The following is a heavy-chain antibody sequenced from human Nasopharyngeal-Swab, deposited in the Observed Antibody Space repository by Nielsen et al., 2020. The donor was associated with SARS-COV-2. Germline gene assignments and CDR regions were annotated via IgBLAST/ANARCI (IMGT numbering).Heavy chain of an antibody. CDR2: ISAYNGNT. J-gene: IGHJ4*02. CDR3: AIDRQFGY. D-gene: IGHD3-10*01. CDR1: GYTFTSYG. Sequence: ASVKVSCKASGYTFTSYGISWVRQAPGQGLEWMGWISAYNGNTNYTQKFQGRVTMTTDTFMSTAYMELRNLTSDDTAVYYCAIDRQFGYWGQGTLVTVSS. V-gene: IGHV1-18*01.